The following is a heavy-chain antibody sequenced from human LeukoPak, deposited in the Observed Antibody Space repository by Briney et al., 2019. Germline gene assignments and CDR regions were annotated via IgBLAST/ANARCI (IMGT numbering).Heavy chain of an antibody. Sequence: SETLSLTCAVSGGSISRSGYSWSWIRQPPGKGLDWIAYIYYTGSTYYNPSLKSRVTISLDTSKNQFSLKLTSVTAADTAVYYCARGFSGGSYNYYYYYMDVWGKGTTVTISS. V-gene: IGHV4-30-4*07. CDR1: GGSISRSGYS. J-gene: IGHJ6*03. CDR3: ARGFSGGSYNYYYYYMDV. D-gene: IGHD2-15*01. CDR2: IYYTGST.